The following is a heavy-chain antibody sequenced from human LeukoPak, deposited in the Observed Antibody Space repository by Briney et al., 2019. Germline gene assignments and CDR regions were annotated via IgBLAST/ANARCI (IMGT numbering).Heavy chain of an antibody. CDR1: GYTFTGYY. V-gene: IGHV1-2*02. CDR2: INPNSGGT. CDR3: ARVKWFGYESSGYYLNN. Sequence: ASVKVSCKASGYTFTGYYMHWVRQAPGQGLEWMGWINPNSGGTNYAQKFQGRVTMTRDTSISTAYMELSRLRSDDTAVYYCARVKWFGYESSGYYLNNWGQGTLVTVSS. J-gene: IGHJ4*02. D-gene: IGHD3-22*01.